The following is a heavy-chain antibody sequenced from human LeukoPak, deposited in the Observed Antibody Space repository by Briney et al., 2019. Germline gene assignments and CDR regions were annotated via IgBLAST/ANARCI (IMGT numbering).Heavy chain of an antibody. Sequence: PSETLSLTCTVSGDSIYNSDYYWGWIRRPPGKGLEWIGSIFYGGSSYYNPSLESRVTISIAPSKSQFPLNLRFVTAADTAVYYCARFGSRIGTGASFGFESWGQGTLVLVSS. CDR3: ARFGSRIGTGASFGFES. D-gene: IGHD3-16*01. CDR1: GDSIYNSDYY. CDR2: IFYGGSS. V-gene: IGHV4-39*06. J-gene: IGHJ4*02.